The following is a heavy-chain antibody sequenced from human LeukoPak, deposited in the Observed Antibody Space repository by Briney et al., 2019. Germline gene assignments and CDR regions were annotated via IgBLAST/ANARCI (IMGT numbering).Heavy chain of an antibody. J-gene: IGHJ4*02. CDR1: GGSISSSSYY. CDR2: IYYRGST. V-gene: IGHV4-39*01. D-gene: IGHD6-6*01. Sequence: SETLSLTCTVSGGSISSSSYYWGWIRQPPGKGLEWIGSIYYRGSTYYNPSLKSRVTISVDTSKNQFSLKLSSVTAADTAVYYCARQDSSSYDFDYWGQGTLVTVSS. CDR3: ARQDSSSYDFDY.